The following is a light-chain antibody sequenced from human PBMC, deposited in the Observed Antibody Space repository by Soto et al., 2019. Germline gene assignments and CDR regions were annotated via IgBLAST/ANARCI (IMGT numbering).Light chain of an antibody. CDR3: QSYDSSLSVLV. V-gene: IGLV1-40*01. Sequence: QSVLTQPPSVSGAPGQRVTISCTGSSSNIGAGYDVHWYQQLPGTAPKLLIYGNTNRPSGVPDRFSGSKSGTSAPLAITGLQAEDEAYYYCQSYDSSLSVLVFGTGTKVTVL. CDR2: GNT. J-gene: IGLJ1*01. CDR1: SSNIGAGYD.